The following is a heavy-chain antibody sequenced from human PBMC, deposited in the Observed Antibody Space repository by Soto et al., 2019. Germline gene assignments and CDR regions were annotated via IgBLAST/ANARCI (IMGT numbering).Heavy chain of an antibody. D-gene: IGHD4-17*01. Sequence: EVQLVESGGGLVKPGGSLRLSCAASGFTFSSYSMNWVRQAPGKGLEWVSSISSSSSYIYYADSVKGRFTISRDNAKNSLYLQMNSLRAEDTAVYYCAREDRNTVTKSCWFDPWGQGTLVTVSS. CDR2: ISSSSSYI. J-gene: IGHJ5*02. CDR3: AREDRNTVTKSCWFDP. V-gene: IGHV3-21*01. CDR1: GFTFSSYS.